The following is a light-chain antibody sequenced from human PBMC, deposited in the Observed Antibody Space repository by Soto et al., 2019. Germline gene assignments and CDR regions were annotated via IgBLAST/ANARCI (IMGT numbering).Light chain of an antibody. CDR2: DAS. J-gene: IGKJ5*01. CDR3: EQRSNWQIT. Sequence: DIVLTQSPATLSSSTGDSATLSCRASQSVSSYLAWYQQKPGQAPRLLIYDASIRASCILARFSGSGSGTDFTLTTSILQPEDFAIYYCEQRSNWQITFGQGTRLEIK. CDR1: QSVSSY. V-gene: IGKV3-11*01.